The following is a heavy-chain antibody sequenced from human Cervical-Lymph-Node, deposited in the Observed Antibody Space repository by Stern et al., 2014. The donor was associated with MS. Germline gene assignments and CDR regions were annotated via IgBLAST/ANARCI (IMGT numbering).Heavy chain of an antibody. D-gene: IGHD2-2*01. V-gene: IGHV1-2*02. J-gene: IGHJ5*02. CDR1: GYTFSDYY. Sequence: VQLVESGAEVKKPGASVKVSCKASGYTFSDYYVHWVRQAPGQGLEWMGWINPNSGGSRCAQKFQDRVTMTRDTSISTAYMEISSLESDDTAVYYCARDPYCSSAGCYWFDPWGQGTLVTVSS. CDR2: INPNSGGS. CDR3: ARDPYCSSAGCYWFDP.